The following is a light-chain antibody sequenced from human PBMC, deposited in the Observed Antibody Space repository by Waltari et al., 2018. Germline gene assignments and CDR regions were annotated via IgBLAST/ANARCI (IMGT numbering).Light chain of an antibody. CDR3: QSFDSSHVV. J-gene: IGLJ2*01. CDR1: SGNIPTNY. Sequence: FMLTLPHSVSESPGKTVTISCTRSSGNIPTNYVQWYQQRPGSAPTKVSYEDNQRPSGVPDRFSGSIDSSSNSASLIISGLKAEDEAYYYCQSFDSSHVVFGGGTKLTVL. V-gene: IGLV6-57*03. CDR2: EDN.